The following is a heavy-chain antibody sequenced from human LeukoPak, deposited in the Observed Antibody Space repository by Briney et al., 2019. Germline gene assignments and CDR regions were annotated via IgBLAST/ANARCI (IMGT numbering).Heavy chain of an antibody. D-gene: IGHD2-15*01. CDR1: GYTLTELS. CDR2: INPNSGGT. V-gene: IGHV1-2*02. J-gene: IGHJ4*02. Sequence: ASVKVSCKVSGYTLTELSMHWVRQAPGQGLEWMGWINPNSGGTNYAQKFQGRVTMTRDTSISTAYMELSRLRSDDTAVYYCAPACSGGSCRSLPLDYWGQGTLVTVSS. CDR3: APACSGGSCRSLPLDY.